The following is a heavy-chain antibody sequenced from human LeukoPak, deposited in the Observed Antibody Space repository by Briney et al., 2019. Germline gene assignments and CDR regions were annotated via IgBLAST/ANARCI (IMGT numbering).Heavy chain of an antibody. J-gene: IGHJ5*02. CDR1: GYSFTSYW. V-gene: IGHV5-51*01. CDR2: IYHGDSDT. Sequence: GESLKISCKGSGYSFTSYWIGWVRQMPGKGLEWMGIIYHGDSDTRYSPSFQGQVTISADKSISTAYLQWSSLKASDTAMYYCARGDTGYSSSWKNWFDPWGQGTLVTVSS. D-gene: IGHD6-13*01. CDR3: ARGDTGYSSSWKNWFDP.